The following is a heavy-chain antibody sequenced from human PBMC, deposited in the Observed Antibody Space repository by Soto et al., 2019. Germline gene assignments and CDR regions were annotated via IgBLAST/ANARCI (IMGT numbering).Heavy chain of an antibody. CDR1: GYTFTSYA. D-gene: IGHD6-13*01. J-gene: IGHJ5*02. V-gene: IGHV1-3*01. CDR3: ARDGRSSSWKSVNWFDP. Sequence: ASVKVSCKASGYTFTSYAMHWVRQAPGQRLEWMGWINAGNGNTKYSQKFQGRVTITRDTSASTAYMELSSLRSEDTAVYYCARDGRSSSWKSVNWFDPWGQGTLVTVSS. CDR2: INAGNGNT.